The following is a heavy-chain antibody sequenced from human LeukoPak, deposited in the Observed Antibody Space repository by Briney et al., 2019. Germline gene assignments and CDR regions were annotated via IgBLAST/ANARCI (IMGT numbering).Heavy chain of an antibody. V-gene: IGHV3-43*02. D-gene: IGHD3-22*01. CDR1: GFSFDDYA. Sequence: GGPLRLSCAAPGFSFDDYAIHWVRQAPGKGLEWVSLISGDGGSTFYADSVKGRFTISRDNSKNSLYLQMSSLRSEDTALYYCARESDSSGWYDSWGQGTLVTVSS. J-gene: IGHJ5*01. CDR2: ISGDGGST. CDR3: ARESDSSGWYDS.